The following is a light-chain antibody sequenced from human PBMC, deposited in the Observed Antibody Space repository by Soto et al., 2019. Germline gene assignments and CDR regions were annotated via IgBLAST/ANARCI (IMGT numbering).Light chain of an antibody. CDR2: AAS. CDR3: QQSYSTPHMYT. Sequence: DIQMTQSPSSLSASVGDRVTITCRASQSISSSLNWYQQKPGKAPDLLIYAASNLQSGVPSRFSGSGSGTEFALTISSLQPEDFATYYCQQSYSTPHMYTFGQGTKLEIK. V-gene: IGKV1-39*01. CDR1: QSISSS. J-gene: IGKJ2*01.